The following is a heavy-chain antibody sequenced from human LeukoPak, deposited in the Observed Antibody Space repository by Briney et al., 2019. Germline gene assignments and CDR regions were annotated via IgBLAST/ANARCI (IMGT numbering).Heavy chain of an antibody. Sequence: SETLSLTCTVSGGSISSSSYYWGWIRQPPGKGLGWIGSIYYSGSTYYNPSLKSRVTISVDTSKNQFSLKLSSVTAADTAVYYCARESSIVGGTWGQGTLVTVSS. CDR2: IYYSGST. CDR3: ARESSIVGGT. CDR1: GGSISSSSYY. D-gene: IGHD1-26*01. J-gene: IGHJ5*02. V-gene: IGHV4-39*02.